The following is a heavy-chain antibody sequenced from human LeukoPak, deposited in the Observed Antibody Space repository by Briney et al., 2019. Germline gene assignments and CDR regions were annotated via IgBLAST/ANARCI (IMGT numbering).Heavy chain of an antibody. CDR3: ARDQTYYDLWSGYPNPFDY. Sequence: GGSLRLSCAASGFTFSSYTMSWVSQAPRKGLEWVSSIISSGSYTYYADSVKGRFTISRDNAKNSLYLQMNSLRAEDTAVYYCARDQTYYDLWSGYPNPFDYWVQATLVSDSS. CDR1: GFTFSSYT. D-gene: IGHD3-3*01. V-gene: IGHV3-21*01. CDR2: IISSGSYT. J-gene: IGHJ4*02.